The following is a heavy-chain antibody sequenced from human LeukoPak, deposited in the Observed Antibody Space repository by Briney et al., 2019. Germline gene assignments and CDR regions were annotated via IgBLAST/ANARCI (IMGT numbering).Heavy chain of an antibody. D-gene: IGHD5-18*01. Sequence: PSETLSLTCAVYGGSFSGYYWSWIRQPPGKGLEWIGEINHSGSTNYNPSLKSRVTTSVDTSKNQFSLKLSSVTAADTAVYYCARSPGYNRPDYWGQGTLVTVSS. CDR1: GGSFSGYY. CDR2: INHSGST. V-gene: IGHV4-34*01. CDR3: ARSPGYNRPDY. J-gene: IGHJ4*02.